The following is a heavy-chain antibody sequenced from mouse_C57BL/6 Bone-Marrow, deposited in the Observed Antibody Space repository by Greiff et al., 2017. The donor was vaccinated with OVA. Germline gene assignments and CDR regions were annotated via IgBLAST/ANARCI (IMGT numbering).Heavy chain of an antibody. V-gene: IGHV1-81*01. CDR1: GYTFTSYG. Sequence: VKLMESGAELARPGASVKLSCKASGYTFTSYGISWVKQRTGQGLEWIGEIYPRSGNTYYNEKFKGKATLTADKSSSTAYMELRSLTSEDSAVYFCARKGLRWFDYWGQGTLVTVSA. J-gene: IGHJ3*01. D-gene: IGHD2-4*01. CDR2: IYPRSGNT. CDR3: ARKGLRWFDY.